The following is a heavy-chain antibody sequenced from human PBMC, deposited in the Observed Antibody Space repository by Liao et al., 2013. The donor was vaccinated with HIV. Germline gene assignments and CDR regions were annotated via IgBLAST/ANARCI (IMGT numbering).Heavy chain of an antibody. D-gene: IGHD3-3*01. CDR3: ARSSGYSNFDY. Sequence: QVQLQQWGAGLLKPSETLSLTCAVYGGSFSGYYWTWIRQPPGKGLEWIGEINHSGSTNYNPSLKSRVTISVDTSKNQFSLKLSSVTAADTAVYYCARSSGYSNFDYWGQGTLVTVSS. CDR2: INHSGST. V-gene: IGHV4-34*01. CDR1: GGSFSGYY. J-gene: IGHJ4*02.